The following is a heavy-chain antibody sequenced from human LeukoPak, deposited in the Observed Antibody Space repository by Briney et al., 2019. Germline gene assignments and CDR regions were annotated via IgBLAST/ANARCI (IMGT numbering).Heavy chain of an antibody. J-gene: IGHJ4*02. V-gene: IGHV3-11*01. CDR3: ASTPGYYGSSGYYYDFDY. CDR1: GFTFSDYY. D-gene: IGHD3-22*01. Sequence: GGSLRLSCAASGFTFSDYYMSWIRQAPGKGLEWVSYISSSGSTIYYADSVKGRFTISRDNAKNSLYLQMNSLRAEDTAVYYCASTPGYYGSSGYYYDFDYWGQGTLVTVSS. CDR2: ISSSGSTI.